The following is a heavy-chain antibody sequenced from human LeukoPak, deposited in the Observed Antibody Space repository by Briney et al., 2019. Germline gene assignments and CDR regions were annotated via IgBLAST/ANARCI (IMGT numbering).Heavy chain of an antibody. Sequence: ASVKVSCKTSGYTFTGYYMHWVRQAPGQGLEWMGWINPNSGGTYYAQKFEGRVTLTRDTSISTAYMELSRLRSDDTAVFYCARVTVTTEFDYWGQGTLPTVSS. CDR2: INPNSGGT. D-gene: IGHD4-17*01. V-gene: IGHV1-2*02. CDR3: ARVTVTTEFDY. J-gene: IGHJ4*02. CDR1: GYTFTGYY.